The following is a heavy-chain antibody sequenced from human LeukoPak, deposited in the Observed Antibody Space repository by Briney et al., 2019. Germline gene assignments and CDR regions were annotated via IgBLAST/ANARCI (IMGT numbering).Heavy chain of an antibody. CDR1: GFTFSSYA. V-gene: IGHV3-23*01. D-gene: IGHD3-10*01. CDR3: AKVLSGYYGPLHAFDI. J-gene: IGHJ3*02. Sequence: GGSLRLSCAASGFTFSSYAMSWVRQAPGKGLEWVSAISGSGGSTYYADSVKGRFTISRDNSKNTLYLQMNSLRAEDTAVYYRAKVLSGYYGPLHAFDIWGQGTMVTVSS. CDR2: ISGSGGST.